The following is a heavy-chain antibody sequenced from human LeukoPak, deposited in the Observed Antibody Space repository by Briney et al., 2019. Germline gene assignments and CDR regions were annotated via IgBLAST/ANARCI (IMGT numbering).Heavy chain of an antibody. D-gene: IGHD5-24*01. Sequence: SETLSLTCTVSGGSISSHYWSWIRQAPGKGLEWIGYMHYSGSTNYNSSLKIRVTITVDTSKNQFSLKLSSVTAADTAVYYCARGGDGYNLGAFDIWGQGTMVTVSS. CDR2: MHYSGST. J-gene: IGHJ3*02. CDR1: GGSISSHY. V-gene: IGHV4-59*11. CDR3: ARGGDGYNLGAFDI.